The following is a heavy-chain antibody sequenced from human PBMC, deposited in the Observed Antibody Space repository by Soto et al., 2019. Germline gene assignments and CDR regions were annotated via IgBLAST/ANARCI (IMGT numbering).Heavy chain of an antibody. D-gene: IGHD6-6*01. Sequence: GSLRLSCTASGFTFRSYAMSWVRQAPGKGLEWVSAISGSGGNTYHADSVKGRFTISRDNSKNTLYLQMNSLRAEDTAVYYCAKSITARPFDYWGQGALVTVSS. CDR1: GFTFRSYA. V-gene: IGHV3-23*01. CDR2: ISGSGGNT. J-gene: IGHJ4*02. CDR3: AKSITARPFDY.